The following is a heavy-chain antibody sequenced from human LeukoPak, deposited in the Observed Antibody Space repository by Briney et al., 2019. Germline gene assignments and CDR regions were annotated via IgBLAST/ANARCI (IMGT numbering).Heavy chain of an antibody. V-gene: IGHV3-7*01. CDR2: IKEDGSET. J-gene: IGHJ4*02. CDR3: SRSLNN. Sequence: GGSLRLSCAASGFTFGRSWMDWVRQAPGKGLEWVANIKEDGSETYYVDSAKGRFIISRDNAKSSLYLQMDRLRVEDTAIYYCSRSLNNWGQGTLVTVSS. CDR1: GFTFGRSW.